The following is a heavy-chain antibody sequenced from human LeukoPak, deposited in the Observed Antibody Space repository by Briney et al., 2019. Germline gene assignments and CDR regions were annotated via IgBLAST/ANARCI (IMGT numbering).Heavy chain of an antibody. Sequence: SETLSLTCTVSGGSISSGGYYWSWIRQPPGKGLEWIGYIYHSGSAYYNPSLKSRVTISVDRSKNQFSLKLSSVTAADTAVYYCARDRYGSGSYVLDYWGQGTLVTVSS. CDR3: ARDRYGSGSYVLDY. J-gene: IGHJ4*02. V-gene: IGHV4-30-2*02. CDR1: GGSISSGGYY. CDR2: IYHSGSA. D-gene: IGHD3-10*01.